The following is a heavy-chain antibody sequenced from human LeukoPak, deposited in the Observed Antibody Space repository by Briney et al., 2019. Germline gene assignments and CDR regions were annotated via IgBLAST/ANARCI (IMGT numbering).Heavy chain of an antibody. D-gene: IGHD6-13*01. J-gene: IGHJ5*02. CDR1: GFTFSSYA. V-gene: IGHV3-23*01. CDR2: ITGSGGST. Sequence: PGGSLRLSCAASGFTFSSYAMSWVRQAPGKGLEWVSAITGSGGSTYYGDSVKGRFTISRDNSKNTLYLQMNSLRAEDTAVYYCAKDSSSWFLHSNWFDPWGQGTLVTVSS. CDR3: AKDSSSWFLHSNWFDP.